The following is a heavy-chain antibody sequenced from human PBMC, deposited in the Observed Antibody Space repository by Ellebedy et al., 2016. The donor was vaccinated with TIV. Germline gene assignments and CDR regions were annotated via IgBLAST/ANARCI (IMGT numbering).Heavy chain of an antibody. CDR2: LNWKGNSV. V-gene: IGHV3-9*01. CDR3: ARDRVPDTSMDYYWHYGMNV. D-gene: IGHD5-18*01. J-gene: IGHJ6*02. CDR1: GFILDDYA. Sequence: GGSLRLXCELSGFILDDYAMHWARQAPGKGLEWVSGLNWKGNSVGYADSVRGRFTVSRDNAKSSLFLQMNSLRPEDTALYYCARDRVPDTSMDYYWHYGMNVWGQGTTVTVSS.